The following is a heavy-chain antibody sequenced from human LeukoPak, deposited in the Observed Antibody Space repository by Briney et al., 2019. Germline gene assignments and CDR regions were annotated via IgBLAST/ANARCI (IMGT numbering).Heavy chain of an antibody. CDR2: INPNSGGT. Sequence: EASVKVSCKASGYTFTGYYMHWVRQAPGQGLEWMEWINPNSGGTNYAQKFQGRVTMTRDTSISTAYMELSRLRSDDTAVYYCARDRDSSGWYFYYYYYMDVWGKGTTVTVSS. CDR1: GYTFTGYY. CDR3: ARDRDSSGWYFYYYYYMDV. V-gene: IGHV1-2*02. J-gene: IGHJ6*03. D-gene: IGHD6-19*01.